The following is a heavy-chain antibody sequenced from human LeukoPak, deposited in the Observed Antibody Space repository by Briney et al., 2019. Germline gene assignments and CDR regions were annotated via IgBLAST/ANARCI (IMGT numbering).Heavy chain of an antibody. CDR3: ATLQYYYDSRPERLAAFDI. J-gene: IGHJ3*02. V-gene: IGHV1-24*01. D-gene: IGHD3-22*01. CDR1: GYTLTELS. Sequence: ASVKVSCKVSGYTLTELSMHWVRQAPGKGLEWMGGFYPEDGETIYAQKFQGRVTMTEDTSTDTAYMELSSLRSEDTAVYYCATLQYYYDSRPERLAAFDIWGQGTMVTVSS. CDR2: FYPEDGET.